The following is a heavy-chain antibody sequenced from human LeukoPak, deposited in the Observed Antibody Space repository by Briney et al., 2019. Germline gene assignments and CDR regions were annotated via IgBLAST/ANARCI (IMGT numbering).Heavy chain of an antibody. V-gene: IGHV1-18*01. CDR3: ARISYYYGSGSPALGY. CDR2: ISAYNGNT. D-gene: IGHD3-10*01. Sequence: ASVKVSCKASGYTFTSYGISWVRQAPGQGLEWMGWISAYNGNTNYAQKLQGRVTMTTDTSTSTAYMELRSLRSEDTAVYYCARISYYYGSGSPALGYWGQGTLVTVSS. CDR1: GYTFTSYG. J-gene: IGHJ4*02.